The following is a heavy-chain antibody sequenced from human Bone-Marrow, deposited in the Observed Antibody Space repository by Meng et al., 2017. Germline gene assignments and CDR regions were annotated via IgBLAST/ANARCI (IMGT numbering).Heavy chain of an antibody. CDR2: INHSGST. CDR1: GGSFSDYY. Sequence: GQLPQLGAGLLTPSETLSLTCLVSGGSFSDYYWSWIRQPPGKGLEWIGEINHSGSTNYNPSLESRATISVDTSQNNLSLKLSSATAADSAVYYCARGPTTMAHDFDYWGQGTLVTVSS. J-gene: IGHJ4*02. D-gene: IGHD4-11*01. V-gene: IGHV4-34*02. CDR3: ARGPTTMAHDFDY.